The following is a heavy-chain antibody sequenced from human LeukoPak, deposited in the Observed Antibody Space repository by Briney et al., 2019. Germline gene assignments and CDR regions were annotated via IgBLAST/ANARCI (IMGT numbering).Heavy chain of an antibody. CDR1: GYSISSGYY. Sequence: SETLSLTCTVSGYSISSGYYWGWIRPPPGKGLEWIGSIYHSGSTYYNPSLKSRVTISVDTSKNQFSLKLSSVTAADTAVYYCARGGGSSRYMDVWGKGTTVTVSS. CDR2: IYHSGST. CDR3: ARGGGSSRYMDV. J-gene: IGHJ6*03. D-gene: IGHD6-13*01. V-gene: IGHV4-38-2*02.